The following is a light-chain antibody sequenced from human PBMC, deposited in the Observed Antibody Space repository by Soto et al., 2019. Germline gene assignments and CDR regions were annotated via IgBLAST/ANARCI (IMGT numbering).Light chain of an antibody. CDR3: QQCFWHWT. J-gene: IGKJ1*01. V-gene: IGKV1-5*01. CDR1: QNIGTS. CDR2: DAS. Sequence: DIHMTQSPSTLSASVGDRVTITCRASQNIGTSLDWYQQTPEKAPKLLISDASIFVSGVPSRFGGRVPGTAFTLSITRLQPDDFATYYCQQCFWHWTFGQGTKVDIK.